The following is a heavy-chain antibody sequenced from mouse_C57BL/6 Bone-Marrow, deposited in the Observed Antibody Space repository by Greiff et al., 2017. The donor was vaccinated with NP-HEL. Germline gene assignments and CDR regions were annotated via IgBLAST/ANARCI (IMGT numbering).Heavy chain of an antibody. V-gene: IGHV5-6*01. CDR3: ASFYDHYYYAMDY. Sequence: EVKLVESGGDLVKPGGSLKLSCAASGFTFSGYGMSWVRQTPDKRLEWVATISSGGSYTYYPDSVKGRFTISRDNAKNTLYLQMSSLKSEDTAMYYCASFYDHYYYAMDYWGQGTSVTVSS. J-gene: IGHJ4*01. D-gene: IGHD2-3*01. CDR2: ISSGGSYT. CDR1: GFTFSGYG.